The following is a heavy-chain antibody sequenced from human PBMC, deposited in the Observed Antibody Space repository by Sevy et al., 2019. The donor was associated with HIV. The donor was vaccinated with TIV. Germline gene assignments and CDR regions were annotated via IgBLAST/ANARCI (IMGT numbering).Heavy chain of an antibody. CDR2: ISSDGSAK. D-gene: IGHD3-10*01. CDR3: ASGQGGITEDY. Sequence: GGSLRLSCAASGFPFSVYPMHWVRQAPDKRREWVAAISSDGSAKYYSDSVRGRFTFSRDNSRNTLYLQMSSLRTEDTAVYYCASGQGGITEDYWGQGTLVTVSS. V-gene: IGHV3-30*15. J-gene: IGHJ4*02. CDR1: GFPFSVYP.